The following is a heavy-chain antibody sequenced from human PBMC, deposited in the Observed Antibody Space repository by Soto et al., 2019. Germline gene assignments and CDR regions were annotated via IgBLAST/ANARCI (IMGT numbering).Heavy chain of an antibody. Sequence: QVQLVESGGGVVQPGRSLRLSCAASGFTFSSYGMHWVRQAPGKGLEWVAVISYDGSNKYYADSVKGRFTISRDNSKNTLYLQMNSLRAEDTAVYYCAKDLGSSWSIDYWGQGTLVTVSS. CDR1: GFTFSSYG. V-gene: IGHV3-30*18. D-gene: IGHD6-13*01. CDR2: ISYDGSNK. J-gene: IGHJ4*02. CDR3: AKDLGSSWSIDY.